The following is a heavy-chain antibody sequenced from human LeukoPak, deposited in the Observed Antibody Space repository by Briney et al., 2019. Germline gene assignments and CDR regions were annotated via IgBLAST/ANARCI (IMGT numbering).Heavy chain of an antibody. CDR2: ISSASTYI. CDR1: GFTFSSYS. D-gene: IGHD5-18*01. CDR3: ARLVWDTTMADGDIDS. V-gene: IGHV3-21*01. Sequence: PGGSLRLSCAASGFTFSSYSMNRVRQAPGKGLEWVSSISSASTYIYYADSVKGRFTISRDNAKNSLYLQMNSLRAEDTAMYYCARLVWDTTMADGDIDSWGQGTLLIVSS. J-gene: IGHJ4*02.